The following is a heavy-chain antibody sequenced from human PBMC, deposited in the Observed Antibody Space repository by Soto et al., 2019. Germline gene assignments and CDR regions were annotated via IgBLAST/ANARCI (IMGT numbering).Heavy chain of an antibody. D-gene: IGHD3-22*01. CDR2: IYSSGST. J-gene: IGHJ3*01. Sequence: EVQLVESGGGLIQPGGSLRLSCAASGFTFTGNDMNWVRQAPGKGLEWVSLIYSSGSTYYADSVKGRFTISRDNSKNTLYLQMSSPRAEDTAVYYCATRPLLPGAPWGQGTMVTVSS. CDR3: ATRPLLPGAP. V-gene: IGHV3-53*01. CDR1: GFTFTGND.